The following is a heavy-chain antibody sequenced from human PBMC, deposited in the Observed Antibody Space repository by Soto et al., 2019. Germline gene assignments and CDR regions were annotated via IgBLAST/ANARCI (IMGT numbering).Heavy chain of an antibody. CDR3: AKGGIAAFYN. CDR2: IGVSSGIT. CDR1: GFTLSSYA. Sequence: PGGSLRLSCAASGFTLSSYAMSWVRQAPGKGLEWVSTIGVSSGITYYADSVKGRFTISRDSSENTLYLQMNSLRAEDTAIYYCAKGGIAAFYNWGQGTLVTVSS. J-gene: IGHJ4*02. V-gene: IGHV3-23*01. D-gene: IGHD6-13*01.